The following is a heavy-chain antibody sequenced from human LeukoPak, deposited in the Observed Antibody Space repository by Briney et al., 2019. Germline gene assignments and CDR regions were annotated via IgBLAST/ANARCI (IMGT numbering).Heavy chain of an antibody. V-gene: IGHV4-59*01. Sequence: SETLSLTCTVSGGSISSYYWSWIRQPPGKGLEWIGYIYYSGSTNCNPSLKSRVTISVDTSKNQFSLKLSSVTATDTAVYYCAGASYDSSGVHWGQGTLVTVSS. CDR2: IYYSGST. D-gene: IGHD3-22*01. CDR1: GGSISSYY. CDR3: AGASYDSSGVH. J-gene: IGHJ4*02.